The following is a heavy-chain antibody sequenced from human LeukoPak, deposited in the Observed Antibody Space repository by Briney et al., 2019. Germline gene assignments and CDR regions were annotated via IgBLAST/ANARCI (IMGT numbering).Heavy chain of an antibody. Sequence: ASVKVSCKASGYTFTSYDINWVRQATGQGLEWMGWMNPNSGNTGYAQKFQGRVTITRNTSISTTYMELSSLRSEDTAVYYCARGCDSSSWFYYYYMDVWGKGTTVTVSS. CDR2: MNPNSGNT. V-gene: IGHV1-8*03. D-gene: IGHD6-13*01. CDR3: ARGCDSSSWFYYYYMDV. J-gene: IGHJ6*03. CDR1: GYTFTSYD.